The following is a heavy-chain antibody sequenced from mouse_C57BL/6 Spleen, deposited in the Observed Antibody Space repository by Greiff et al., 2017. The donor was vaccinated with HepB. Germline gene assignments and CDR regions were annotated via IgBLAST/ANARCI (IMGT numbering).Heavy chain of an antibody. CDR1: GYTFTDHT. Sequence: VQLQQSDAELVKPGASVKISCKVSGYTFTDHTIHWMKQRPEQGLEWIGYIYPRDGSTKYNEKFKGKATLTADKSSSTAYMQLNSLTSEDSAVYCCAIDDYYYGSSYFDYWGQGTTLTVSS. V-gene: IGHV1-78*01. CDR2: IYPRDGST. J-gene: IGHJ2*01. CDR3: AIDDYYYGSSYFDY. D-gene: IGHD1-1*01.